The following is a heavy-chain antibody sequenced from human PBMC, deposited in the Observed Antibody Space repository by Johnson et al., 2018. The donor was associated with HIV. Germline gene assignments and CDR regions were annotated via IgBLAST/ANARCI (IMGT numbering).Heavy chain of an antibody. Sequence: QLVESGGGVVRPGESLRLSCAASGFTFDDYAMHWVRQAPGKGLEWVSGISWKSGSIGYADSVKGRFTISRDNTKNSLYLQMNSLRAEDTALYYCAKDQAPVVPAGRGAFEIWGQGTMVTVSS. CDR3: AKDQAPVVPAGRGAFEI. V-gene: IGHV3-9*01. D-gene: IGHD2-2*01. J-gene: IGHJ3*02. CDR2: ISWKSGSI. CDR1: GFTFDDYA.